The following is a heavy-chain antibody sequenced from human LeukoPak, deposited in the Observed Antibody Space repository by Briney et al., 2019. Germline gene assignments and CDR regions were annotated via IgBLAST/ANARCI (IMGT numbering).Heavy chain of an antibody. Sequence: SVKVSCKASGGTFNDYAINWVRQAPGQGLEWLGRIIPILGIANYAQKFQGRVTITADKSTNTGYMEMSSLRSEDTAVYYCARDRGYCYNTHCYQAFGIWGQGTMVTVSS. J-gene: IGHJ3*02. D-gene: IGHD2-2*01. V-gene: IGHV1-69*04. CDR2: IIPILGIA. CDR3: ARDRGYCYNTHCYQAFGI. CDR1: GGTFNDYA.